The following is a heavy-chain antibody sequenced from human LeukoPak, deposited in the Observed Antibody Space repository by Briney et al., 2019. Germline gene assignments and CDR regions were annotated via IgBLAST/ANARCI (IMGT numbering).Heavy chain of an antibody. D-gene: IGHD3-3*01. Sequence: SETLSLTCTVSGGSISSYYWSWIRQPAGKGLEWIGRIYTSGSTNYNPSLKSRVTMSVDTSKNQFSLKLSSVTAADTAVYYCARDSPVNYDFWSGNSHAFDIWGQGTMVTVSS. V-gene: IGHV4-4*07. CDR1: GGSISSYY. J-gene: IGHJ3*02. CDR2: IYTSGST. CDR3: ARDSPVNYDFWSGNSHAFDI.